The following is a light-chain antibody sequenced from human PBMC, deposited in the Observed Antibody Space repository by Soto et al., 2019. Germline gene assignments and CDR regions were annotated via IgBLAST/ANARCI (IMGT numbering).Light chain of an antibody. J-gene: IGLJ1*01. V-gene: IGLV1-40*01. CDR1: SSNIGAGYD. Sequence: QSALTQPPSVSGAPGQRVTISCTGSSSNIGAGYDVHWYQQRPGTAPKLLIYGNKNRPSGVPDRFSGSKSGTSASLAITGLQAEDEAEYYCQSYDSSLSVSYVFGTGSKVTV. CDR2: GNK. CDR3: QSYDSSLSVSYV.